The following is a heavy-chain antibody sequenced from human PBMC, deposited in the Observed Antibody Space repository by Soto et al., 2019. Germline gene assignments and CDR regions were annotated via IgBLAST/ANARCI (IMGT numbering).Heavy chain of an antibody. CDR2: IYHSGST. V-gene: IGHV4-30-2*01. D-gene: IGHD3-22*01. J-gene: IGHJ3*02. CDR1: GGSISSGGYS. Sequence: SETLSLTCAVAGGSISSGGYSWSWIRQPPGKGLEWIGYIYHSGSTYYNPSLKSRVTISVDRSKNQFSLKLSSVTAADTAVYYCARGQGNYYDSSGHNPGAFEIWGQGTMVTVSS. CDR3: ARGQGNYYDSSGHNPGAFEI.